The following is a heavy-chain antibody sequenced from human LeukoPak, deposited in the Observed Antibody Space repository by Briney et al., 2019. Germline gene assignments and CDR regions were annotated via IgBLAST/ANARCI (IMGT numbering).Heavy chain of an antibody. D-gene: IGHD3-16*01. CDR3: ARGAGPSWGSYYYYYMDV. V-gene: IGHV6-1*01. CDR1: GDSVSSNSAA. Sequence: SQTLSLTCAISGDSVSSNSAAWNWIRPSPSRGLEWLGRTYYRSKWYNDYAVSVKSRITINPDTSKNQFSLQLNSVTPEDTAVYYCARGAGPSWGSYYYYYMDVWGKGTTVTISS. CDR2: TYYRSKWYN. J-gene: IGHJ6*03.